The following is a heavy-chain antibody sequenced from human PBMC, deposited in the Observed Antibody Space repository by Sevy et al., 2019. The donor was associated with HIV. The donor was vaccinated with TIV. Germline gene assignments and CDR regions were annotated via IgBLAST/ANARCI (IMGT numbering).Heavy chain of an antibody. CDR2: IYPNGGDT. J-gene: IGHJ4*02. Sequence: ASVKVSCKTSGYTFAAYYIHWVRQAPGQGPEWLGWIYPNGGDTTFAQKFQGRVTVPMSRSINTDYMELNRLRSDDTAVYYCARGKREEWLLYLDNWGQGTLVTVSS. V-gene: IGHV1-2*02. D-gene: IGHD3-3*01. CDR1: GYTFAAYY. CDR3: ARGKREEWLLYLDN.